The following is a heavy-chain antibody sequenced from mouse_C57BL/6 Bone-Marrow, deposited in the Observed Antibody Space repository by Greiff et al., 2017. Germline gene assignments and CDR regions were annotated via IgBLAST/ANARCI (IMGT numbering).Heavy chain of an antibody. V-gene: IGHV1-19*01. Sequence: EVQLQQSGPVLVKPGASVKMSCKASGYTFTDYYMNWVKQSHGKSLEWIGVINPYNGGTSYNQKFKGKATLTVDKSSSTAYMELNSLTSEDSAVYYCARASHYYGSLWYFDVWGTGTTVTVSS. D-gene: IGHD1-1*01. J-gene: IGHJ1*03. CDR2: INPYNGGT. CDR3: ARASHYYGSLWYFDV. CDR1: GYTFTDYY.